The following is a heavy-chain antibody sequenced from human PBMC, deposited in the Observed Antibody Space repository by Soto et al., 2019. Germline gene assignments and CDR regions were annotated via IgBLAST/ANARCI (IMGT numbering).Heavy chain of an antibody. CDR3: TSPIDYGDYPYGMDV. CDR2: IRSKANSYAT. Sequence: GGSLRLSCAASGFTFSGSAMHWVRQASGKGLEWVGRIRSKANSYATAYAASVKGRFTISRDDSKNTAYLQMNSLKTEDTAVYYCTSPIDYGDYPYGMDVWGQGTTVTVSS. V-gene: IGHV3-73*01. J-gene: IGHJ6*02. D-gene: IGHD4-17*01. CDR1: GFTFSGSA.